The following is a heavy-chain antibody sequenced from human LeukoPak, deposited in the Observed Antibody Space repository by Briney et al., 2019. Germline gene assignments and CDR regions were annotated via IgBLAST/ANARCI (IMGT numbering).Heavy chain of an antibody. CDR3: ASRRFGDFDP. V-gene: IGHV1-18*01. CDR1: NYTFTSYG. J-gene: IGHJ5*02. Sequence: ASVKVSCKASNYTFTSYGVSWVRQAPGQGLEWMGWIIPYNGNTKYAQKFQGRVTMTTDTSTSTAYMELRSLRSDATAVYYCASRRFGDFDPWGQGTLVTVSS. CDR2: IIPYNGNT. D-gene: IGHD3-10*01.